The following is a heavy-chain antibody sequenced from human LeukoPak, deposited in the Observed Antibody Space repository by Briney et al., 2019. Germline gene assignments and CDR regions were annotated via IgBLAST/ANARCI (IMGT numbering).Heavy chain of an antibody. CDR2: ITHSGST. CDR3: ARGKSQTVAGN. Sequence: PSETLSLTCAVHGGSFSGYYWNWIRQSPGKGLEWIGEITHSGSTNYNPSLKSRVTISVDTSKNQLSLKLSSVTAADTAVYYCARGKSQTVAGNWGQGTLVTVSS. CDR1: GGSFSGYY. D-gene: IGHD6-19*01. V-gene: IGHV4-34*01. J-gene: IGHJ4*02.